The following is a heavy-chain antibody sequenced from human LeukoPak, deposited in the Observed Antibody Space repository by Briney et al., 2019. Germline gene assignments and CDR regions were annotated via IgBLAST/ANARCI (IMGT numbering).Heavy chain of an antibody. V-gene: IGHV3-9*01. J-gene: IGHJ6*02. CDR3: AKDSTAAVAGMDV. D-gene: IGHD6-13*01. CDR2: ISWNSVSI. Sequence: PGRSLSLSCAASGFTFDDYAMHWVRQAPGKGLEWVSGISWNSVSIGYADSVKGRFTISRDNAKNSLYLQMNSLRAEDTALYYCAKDSTAAVAGMDVWGQGTTVTVSS. CDR1: GFTFDDYA.